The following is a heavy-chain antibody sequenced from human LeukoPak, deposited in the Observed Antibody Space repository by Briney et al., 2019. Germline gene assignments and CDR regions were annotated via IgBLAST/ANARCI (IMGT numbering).Heavy chain of an antibody. CDR2: ISSSSSYI. Sequence: GGSLRLSCAASGFTFSSYSMNWVRHAPGKGLEWVSYISSSSSYIYSADSVKGRFTISRDNAKNSLYLQMNSRTAEDTAVYYCTRMREVLCFGKTPTPWGQGTLVTVSS. J-gene: IGHJ4*02. D-gene: IGHD3-10*01. CDR1: GFTFSSYS. V-gene: IGHV3-21*03. CDR3: TRMREVLCFGKTPTP.